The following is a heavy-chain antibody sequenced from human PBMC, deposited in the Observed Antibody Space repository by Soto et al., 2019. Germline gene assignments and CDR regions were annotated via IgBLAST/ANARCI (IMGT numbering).Heavy chain of an antibody. CDR2: ISSSGSTI. CDR1: GCTFSDYY. J-gene: IGHJ6*02. V-gene: IGHV3-11*01. Sequence: VGSLRLSCAASGCTFSDYYMSWIRQAPGKGLEWVSYISSSGSTIYYADSVKGRFTISRDNAKNSLYLQMNSLRAEDTAVYYCARDQRNVGMDVWGQGTTVTVSS. CDR3: ARDQRNVGMDV. D-gene: IGHD2-8*01.